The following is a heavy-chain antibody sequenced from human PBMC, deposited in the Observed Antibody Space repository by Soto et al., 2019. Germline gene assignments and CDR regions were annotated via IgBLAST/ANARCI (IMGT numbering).Heavy chain of an antibody. J-gene: IGHJ3*02. D-gene: IGHD2-21*02. V-gene: IGHV6-1*01. CDR2: TYYRSRWFN. CDR3: AREESVGTNDGLGM. Sequence: PSQTLSLTCAISGDSVSSSRAASGWIRQSPSRGLEWLGRTYYRSRWFNDYADSVKSRITIKPDTYRNQLSLQLISATPEDTAVYYCAREESVGTNDGLGMWGHGTMVTVSS. CDR1: GDSVSSSRAA.